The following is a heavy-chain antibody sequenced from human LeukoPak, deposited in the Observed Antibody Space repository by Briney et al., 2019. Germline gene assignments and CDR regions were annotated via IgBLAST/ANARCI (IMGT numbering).Heavy chain of an antibody. CDR1: GGSISGYY. D-gene: IGHD3-22*01. CDR2: IYYSGST. V-gene: IGHV4-59*08. Sequence: PSETLSLTCTASGGSISGYYWSWIRQPPGKGLECIGYIYYSGSTNYNPSLKSRVTISVDTSRNQFSLKLTSVTAADTAVYYCAKVSDRVSSGYYWGFEYWGQGTLVTVSS. CDR3: AKVSDRVSSGYYWGFEY. J-gene: IGHJ4*02.